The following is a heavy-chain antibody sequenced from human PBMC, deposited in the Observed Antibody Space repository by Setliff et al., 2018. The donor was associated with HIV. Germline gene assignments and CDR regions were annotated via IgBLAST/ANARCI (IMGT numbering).Heavy chain of an antibody. CDR3: ARSPPTTFWSGYTYYYYMDV. Sequence: SETLSLTCTVSGGSLSSYYWSWIRQPPGKGLEWIGYIYYSGSTNYNPSLKSRVTISVDTSKNQFSLNLNSVTAADTASYYCARSPPTTFWSGYTYYYYMDVWGKGTTVTVSS. J-gene: IGHJ6*03. CDR1: GGSLSSYY. V-gene: IGHV4-59*01. CDR2: IYYSGST. D-gene: IGHD3-3*01.